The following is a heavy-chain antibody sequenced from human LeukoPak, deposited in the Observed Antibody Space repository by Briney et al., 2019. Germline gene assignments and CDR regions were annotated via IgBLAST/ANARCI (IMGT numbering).Heavy chain of an antibody. J-gene: IGHJ4*02. CDR1: GGSISSSSYY. D-gene: IGHD6-6*01. CDR3: ARDSYSSSDKFDY. CDR2: IYYSGST. Sequence: SETLSLTCTVSGGSISSSSYYWGWIRLPPGKGLEWIGSIYYSGSTYYNPSLKSRVTISVDTSKNQFSLKLSSVTAADTAVYYCARDSYSSSDKFDYWGQGTLVTVSS. V-gene: IGHV4-39*02.